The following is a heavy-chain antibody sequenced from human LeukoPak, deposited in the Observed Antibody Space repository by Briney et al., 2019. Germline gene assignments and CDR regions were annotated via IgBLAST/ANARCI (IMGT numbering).Heavy chain of an antibody. Sequence: SETLSLTCTVSGGSVSSDTYYWSWIRQPPGKGLEWIGYIYYSGRTNYNPSLKSRVTISVDTSKNQFSLKLSSVTAADTAVYYCARSPPMVRGVIDYWGQGTLVTVSS. CDR2: IYYSGRT. D-gene: IGHD3-10*01. V-gene: IGHV4-61*01. CDR1: GGSVSSDTYY. CDR3: ARSPPMVRGVIDY. J-gene: IGHJ4*02.